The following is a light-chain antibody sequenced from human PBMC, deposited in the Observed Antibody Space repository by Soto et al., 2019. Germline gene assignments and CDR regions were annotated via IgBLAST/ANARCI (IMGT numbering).Light chain of an antibody. CDR2: DAS. V-gene: IGKV1-5*01. Sequence: DIQMTQSPSTLSASVGDRVTITCRASQSISNWLAWYQQKAGKAPNLLIYDASSLQSGVPSRFSVSGSGTEFTLTISSLQPDDFATYYCQQYGLYWSFGQGTKVDIK. J-gene: IGKJ1*01. CDR3: QQYGLYWS. CDR1: QSISNW.